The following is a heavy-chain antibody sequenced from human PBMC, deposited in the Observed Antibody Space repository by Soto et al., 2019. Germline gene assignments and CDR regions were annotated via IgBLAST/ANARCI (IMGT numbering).Heavy chain of an antibody. CDR2: ISSSSSTI. Sequence: EVQLVESGGGLVQPGGSLRLSCAASGFTFSSYSMNWVRQAPGKGLEWVSYISSSSSTIYYADSVKGRFTISRDNAKNSLYLQMNSLRDEDTAVYYCARDPDYYGSGSYSNWFDPWGQVTLVTVSS. CDR1: GFTFSSYS. CDR3: ARDPDYYGSGSYSNWFDP. D-gene: IGHD3-10*01. V-gene: IGHV3-48*02. J-gene: IGHJ5*02.